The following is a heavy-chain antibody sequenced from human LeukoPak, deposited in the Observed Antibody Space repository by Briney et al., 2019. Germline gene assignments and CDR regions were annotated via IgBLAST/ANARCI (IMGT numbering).Heavy chain of an antibody. V-gene: IGHV4-39*01. CDR2: IYYSGST. J-gene: IGHJ5*02. CDR3: ASYGIAAAERSWFDP. CDR1: GGSISSSSYY. D-gene: IGHD6-13*01. Sequence: SETLSLTCTVSGGSISSSSYYWGWIRQPPGKGLEWIGSIYYSGSTYYNPSLKSRVTISVDTSKNQFSLKLSSVTAADTAVYYCASYGIAAAERSWFDPWGQGTLVTVSS.